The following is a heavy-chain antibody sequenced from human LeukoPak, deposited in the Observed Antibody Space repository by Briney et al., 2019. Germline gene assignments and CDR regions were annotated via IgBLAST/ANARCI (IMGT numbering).Heavy chain of an antibody. CDR3: ARRPWWDYELDAFDI. J-gene: IGHJ3*02. CDR2: IYYSGST. CDR1: GCSISSSSYY. D-gene: IGHD2-15*01. Sequence: PSETLSLTCTVYGCSISSSSYYWGWIRQPPGKGLEWIGSIYYSGSTYYNPSLKSRVTISVDTSKNQFSLKLSSVTAADTAVYYCARRPWWDYELDAFDIWGQGTMVTVSS. V-gene: IGHV4-39*01.